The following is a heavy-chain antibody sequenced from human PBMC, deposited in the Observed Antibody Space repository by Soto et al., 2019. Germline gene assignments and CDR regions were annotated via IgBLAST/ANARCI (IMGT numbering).Heavy chain of an antibody. CDR3: AAGGGWGNCDY. J-gene: IGHJ4*02. CDR2: ISSSGRTI. Sequence: QAHVVESGGGLVKPGASLRLSCTASGFTFSDCYMSWIRQAPGKGLEWVSYISSSGRTIFYADSVRGRFTISRDNANNSLYLNMNSLRADDTAVYYRAAGGGWGNCDYWGQGTLVTVSS. D-gene: IGHD6-19*01. CDR1: GFTFSDCY. V-gene: IGHV3-11*01.